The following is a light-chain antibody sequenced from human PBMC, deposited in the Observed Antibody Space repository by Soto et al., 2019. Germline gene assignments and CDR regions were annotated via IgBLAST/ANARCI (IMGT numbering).Light chain of an antibody. CDR1: QGIFSY. J-gene: IGKJ5*01. V-gene: IGKV1-9*01. Sequence: IHLSQSPSFLFAFLGDSFTIPFRASQGIFSYLAWYQQKPGKAPELLIYGASTLQSGVPSRFSGRGSGKEFTLTISNLQAEDVATYFCQQLNNYPPTFGQGTRLEIK. CDR2: GAS. CDR3: QQLNNYPPT.